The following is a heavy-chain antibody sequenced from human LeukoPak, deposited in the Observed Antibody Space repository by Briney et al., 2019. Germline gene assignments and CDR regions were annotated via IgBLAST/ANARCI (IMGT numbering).Heavy chain of an antibody. J-gene: IGHJ4*02. V-gene: IGHV4-59*08. CDR1: GGSISSYY. Sequence: SETLSLTCTVSGGSISSYYWSWIRQPPGKGLEWIGYIYYSGSTNYNPSLKSRVTISVDTSKNQFSLKLSFVTAADTAVYYCARHEISYCSGGSCYPRDYFDYWGQGTLVTVSS. CDR2: IYYSGST. D-gene: IGHD2-15*01. CDR3: ARHEISYCSGGSCYPRDYFDY.